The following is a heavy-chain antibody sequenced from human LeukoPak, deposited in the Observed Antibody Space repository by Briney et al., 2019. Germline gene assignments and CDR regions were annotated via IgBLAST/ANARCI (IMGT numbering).Heavy chain of an antibody. Sequence: GGSLRLSCAASGFTFSSYAMSWVRQAPGKGLEWVSAISGSGGSAYYADSVKGRFTISRDNSKNTLFLQMNSLRAEDTAVYYCAKDSLVGGWLVGYSFDSWGQGTLVTVSS. CDR3: AKDSLVGGWLVGYSFDS. CDR1: GFTFSSYA. V-gene: IGHV3-23*01. CDR2: ISGSGGSA. J-gene: IGHJ4*02. D-gene: IGHD6-19*01.